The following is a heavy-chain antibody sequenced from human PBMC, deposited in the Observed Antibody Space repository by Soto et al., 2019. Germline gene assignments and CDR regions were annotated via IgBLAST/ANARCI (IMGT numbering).Heavy chain of an antibody. D-gene: IGHD6-6*01. CDR2: IYWNDDK. J-gene: IGHJ6*02. V-gene: IGHV2-5*01. CDR3: AHTSEAVSQALYHGMDV. CDR1: GFSLSTSGVG. Sequence: SGPTLVNPTQTLTLTCTFSGFSLSTSGVGVGWIRQPPGKALEWLALIYWNDDKRYSPSLKSRLTITKDTSKHQVVLTMTNMDPVDTATYYCAHTSEAVSQALYHGMDVWGQGTTVTVSS.